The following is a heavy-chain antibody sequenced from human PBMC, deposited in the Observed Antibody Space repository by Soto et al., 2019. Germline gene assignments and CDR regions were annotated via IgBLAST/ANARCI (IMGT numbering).Heavy chain of an antibody. Sequence: QITLKESGPTLVKPTQTLTLTCSVSGFSLNTGGLGVGWIRQPPGKALEWLALIYWDDDKRCSPSLRNRLSISKDTSNNRVVFTTKNMDPVDSPTYYFIHSRRCGDCLQSYSFRYYDGLDVCGQGTTVTVSS. CDR1: GFSLNTGGLG. CDR2: IYWDDDK. D-gene: IGHD2-21*02. V-gene: IGHV2-5*02. CDR3: IHSRRCGDCLQSYSFRYYDGLDV. J-gene: IGHJ6*02.